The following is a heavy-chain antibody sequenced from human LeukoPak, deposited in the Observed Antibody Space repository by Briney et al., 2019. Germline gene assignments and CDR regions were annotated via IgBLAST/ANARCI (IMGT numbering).Heavy chain of an antibody. CDR1: GFTFNLFA. V-gene: IGHV3-23*01. CDR2: ISESGDKT. CDR3: AKGAWFDN. Sequence: PGVSLRLSCAASGFTFNLFAMNWVRQAPGKGLEWVSLISESGDKTYYADSVKGRFTISRDNSKSTLFLQMNSLRAEDMALYYCAKGAWFDNWGQGTLVTVSS. J-gene: IGHJ4*02.